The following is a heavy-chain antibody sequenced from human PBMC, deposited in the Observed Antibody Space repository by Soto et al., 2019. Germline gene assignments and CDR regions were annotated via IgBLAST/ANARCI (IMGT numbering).Heavy chain of an antibody. CDR3: AKDRLRWFGEPTCFES. V-gene: IGHV3-30*18. J-gene: IGHJ4*02. D-gene: IGHD3-10*01. Sequence: QVQLVESGGGVVQPGTSLRLSCTASGFTFSSYGMHWVRQAPGKGLGWVAVIQFDGSNEYDIDSVRGRFAISRDNSKNTLYLQMSSLRPEDTAVYFCAKDRLRWFGEPTCFESWGQGTRVTVSS. CDR1: GFTFSSYG. CDR2: IQFDGSNE.